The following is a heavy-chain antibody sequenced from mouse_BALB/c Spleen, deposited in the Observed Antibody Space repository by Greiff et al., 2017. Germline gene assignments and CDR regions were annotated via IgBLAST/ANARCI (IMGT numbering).Heavy chain of an antibody. D-gene: IGHD2-4*01. Sequence: EVKLMESGPSLVKPSQSLSLSCSVTGVSITSGYWNWIREFPGNKLEYMGYISYSGSTYYNPSPKSRISIIRDTSKNQYYLQLNTVATEDTATYYCARRDYDDKMDYWGQGTSVTVSS. V-gene: IGHV3-8*02. CDR2: ISYSGST. CDR1: GVSITSGY. J-gene: IGHJ4*01. CDR3: ARRDYDDKMDY.